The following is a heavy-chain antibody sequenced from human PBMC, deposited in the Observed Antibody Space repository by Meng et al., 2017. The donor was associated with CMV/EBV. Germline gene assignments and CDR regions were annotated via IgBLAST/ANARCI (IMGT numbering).Heavy chain of an antibody. CDR2: ISYDGSNK. Sequence: QVQLVGSGGGVVQPGRSLRLSCAASGFTFSSDAMHWVRQAPGKGLEWVAVISYDGSNKYYADSVKGRFTISRDNSKNTLYLQMNSLRAEDTAVYYCAREDACYWGQGTLVTVSS. V-gene: IGHV3-30-3*01. CDR1: GFTFSSDA. J-gene: IGHJ4*02. CDR3: AREDACY.